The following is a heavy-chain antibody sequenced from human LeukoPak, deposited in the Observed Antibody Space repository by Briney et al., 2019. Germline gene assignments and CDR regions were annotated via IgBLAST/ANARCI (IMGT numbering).Heavy chain of an antibody. CDR1: GGSFSGYY. J-gene: IGHJ4*02. Sequence: SETLSLTCAVYGGSFSGYYWSWIRQPPGKGLEWIGEINHSGSTNYNPSLKSRVTISVDTSKNQFSLKLSSVTAADTAVYYCAREIAAAGTVGYDYWGQGTLVTVSS. D-gene: IGHD6-13*01. CDR3: AREIAAAGTVGYDY. V-gene: IGHV4-34*01. CDR2: INHSGST.